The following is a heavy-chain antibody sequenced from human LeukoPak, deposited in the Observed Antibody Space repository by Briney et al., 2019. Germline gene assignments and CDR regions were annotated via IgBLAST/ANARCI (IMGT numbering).Heavy chain of an antibody. CDR1: GFTFSSYG. Sequence: SGGSLRLSCAASGFTFSSYGMHWVRQAPGKGLEWVAVIWYDGSNKYYADSVKGRFTISGDNSKNTLYLQMNSLRAEDTAVYYCARDYYDSSGYPDYWGQGTLVTVSS. J-gene: IGHJ4*02. D-gene: IGHD3-22*01. V-gene: IGHV3-33*01. CDR2: IWYDGSNK. CDR3: ARDYYDSSGYPDY.